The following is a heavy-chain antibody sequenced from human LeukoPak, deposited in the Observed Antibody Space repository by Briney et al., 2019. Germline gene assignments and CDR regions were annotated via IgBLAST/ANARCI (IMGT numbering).Heavy chain of an antibody. CDR2: THQRGTT. J-gene: IGHJ6*03. CDR1: GYSITSGYF. D-gene: IGHD6-13*01. V-gene: IGHV4-38-2*02. Sequence: SETLCLTCTVSGYSITSGYFWGWIRQPPGKGLEWIGSTHQRGTTYYNPSLRSRVTLSLDTSKNQFSLKLTSVTAADTAVYYCARDGAAAGTWYYYMDVWGTGTTVTVSS. CDR3: ARDGAAAGTWYYYMDV.